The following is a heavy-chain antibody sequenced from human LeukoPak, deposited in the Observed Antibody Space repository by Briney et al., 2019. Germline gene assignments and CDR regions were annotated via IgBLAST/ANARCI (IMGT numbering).Heavy chain of an antibody. CDR1: GFTFSSYA. CDR3: ARVIAAEDY. D-gene: IGHD6-13*01. V-gene: IGHV3-30*04. J-gene: IGHJ4*02. CDR2: ISYDGSNK. Sequence: GRSLRLCCAASGFTFSSYAMHWVRQAPGKGLEWVAVISYDGSNKYYADSVKGRFTISRDNSKNTPYLQMNSLRAEDTAVYYCARVIAAEDYWGQGTLVTVSS.